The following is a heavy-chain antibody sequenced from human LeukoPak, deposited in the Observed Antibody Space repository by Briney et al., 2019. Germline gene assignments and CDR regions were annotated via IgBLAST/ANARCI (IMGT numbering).Heavy chain of an antibody. CDR1: GYTFTSYG. CDR3: AREGVFFDY. D-gene: IGHD3-16*01. CDR2: ISAYNGNT. J-gene: IGHJ4*02. Sequence: GASVKVSCKASGYTFTSYGISWVRQAPGQGLGWMGWISAYNGNTNYAQKFQGRVTMTRDTSISTAYMELSRLRSDDTAVYYCAREGVFFDYWGQGTLVTVSS. V-gene: IGHV1-18*01.